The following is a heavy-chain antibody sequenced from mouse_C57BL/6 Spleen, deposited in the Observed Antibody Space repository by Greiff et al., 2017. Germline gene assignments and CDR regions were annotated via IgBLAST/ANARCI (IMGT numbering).Heavy chain of an antibody. D-gene: IGHD1-1*01. J-gene: IGHJ3*01. V-gene: IGHV1-19*01. CDR3: ARNDYGSKTWLAY. CDR1: GYTFTDYY. Sequence: EVQRVESGPVLVKPGASVKMSCKASGYTFTDYYMNWVKQSPGKSLEWIGVINPYNGGTSYNPQFKGKATLTVDTSSSTAYMELNSLTSDDSAVYYCARNDYGSKTWLAYWGQGTLVTVSA. CDR2: INPYNGGT.